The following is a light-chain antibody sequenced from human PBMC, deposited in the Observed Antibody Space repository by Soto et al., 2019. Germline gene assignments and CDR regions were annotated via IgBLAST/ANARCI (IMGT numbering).Light chain of an antibody. V-gene: IGKV3-20*01. J-gene: IGKJ1*01. CDR2: GAS. CDR1: QSVSSSN. CDR3: QQYGSSPWT. Sequence: EIVLTQSPGTLSLSPGERATLSCRASQSVSSSNLAWYQQKPGQAPRLLIYGASSRATGIPDRFSGSGSGTDFTLTISRLEPEDLAVYSCQQYGSSPWTFGQGNKVEI.